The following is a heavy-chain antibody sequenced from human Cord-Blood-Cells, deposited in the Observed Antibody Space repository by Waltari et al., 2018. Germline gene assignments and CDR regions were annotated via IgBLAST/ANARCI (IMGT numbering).Heavy chain of an antibody. CDR3: ARDQGGYYYGSGSGTFDY. CDR1: VGTFSSYA. J-gene: IGHJ4*02. D-gene: IGHD3-10*01. CDR2: ISPIFGTA. V-gene: IGHV1-69*18. Sequence: QVQLVQSGAEVKKPGSSVKVSCKASVGTFSSYAISWVRQAPGQGLEWMGRISPIFGTANYAQKFQGRVTITADESTSTAYMELSSLRSEDTAVYYCARDQGGYYYGSGSGTFDYWGQGTLVTVSS.